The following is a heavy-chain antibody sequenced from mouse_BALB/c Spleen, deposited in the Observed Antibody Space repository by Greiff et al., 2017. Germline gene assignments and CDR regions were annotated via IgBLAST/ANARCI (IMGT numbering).Heavy chain of an antibody. Sequence: VQVVESGPGLVAPSQSLSITCTVSGFSLTGYGVNWVRQPPGKGLEWLGMIWGDGSTDYNSALKSRLSISKDNSKSQVFLKMNSLQTDDTARYYCARDLKDYGKSFAYWGQGTLVTVSA. CDR2: IWGDGST. CDR3: ARDLKDYGKSFAY. J-gene: IGHJ3*01. V-gene: IGHV2-6-7*01. D-gene: IGHD1-1*01. CDR1: GFSLTGYG.